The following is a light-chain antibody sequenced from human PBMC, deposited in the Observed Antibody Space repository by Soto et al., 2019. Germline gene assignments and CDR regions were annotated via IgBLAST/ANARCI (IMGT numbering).Light chain of an antibody. Sequence: EIVLTQSPGTLSLSPGERATLSCRASHTISSSYLAWYQQKPGQAPRLLMYGISRRATGIPDRFSGSGSGTDFPLTITRLESEDFAVYYCQQYVTSSPRTFGQGTKVEIK. J-gene: IGKJ1*01. V-gene: IGKV3-20*01. CDR1: HTISSSY. CDR2: GIS. CDR3: QQYVTSSPRT.